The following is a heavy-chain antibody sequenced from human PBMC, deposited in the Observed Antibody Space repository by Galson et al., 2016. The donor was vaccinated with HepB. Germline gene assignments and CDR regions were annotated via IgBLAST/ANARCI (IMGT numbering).Heavy chain of an antibody. CDR1: GGSISSSSSY. CDR2: VYYTGST. D-gene: IGHD6-19*01. V-gene: IGHV4-39*07. J-gene: IGHJ2*01. CDR3: ARLHGHKQWLGELWYFDL. Sequence: SETLSLTCTVSGGSISSSSSYWGWIRQPPGKGLEWIGSVYYTGSTYYNPSLKSRVTISMDTSKNQFSRKLSSVTAADTAMYYCARLHGHKQWLGELWYFDLWGRGTMVTVSS.